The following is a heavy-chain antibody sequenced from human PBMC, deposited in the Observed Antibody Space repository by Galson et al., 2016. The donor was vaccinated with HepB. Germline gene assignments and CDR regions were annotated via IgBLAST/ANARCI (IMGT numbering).Heavy chain of an antibody. J-gene: IGHJ4*02. CDR2: FYYSGST. V-gene: IGHV4-39*01. Sequence: SETLSLTCTVSDDSISSSSYYWGWIRQPPGKGLEWIGSFYYSGSTFYNPSLKSRVTLSVDTSKKQFSLKLNSVTAADTAVYYCARHGPVTTHFYWGQGTLSPSPQ. CDR1: DDSISSSSYY. CDR3: ARHGPVTTHFY. D-gene: IGHD4-11*01.